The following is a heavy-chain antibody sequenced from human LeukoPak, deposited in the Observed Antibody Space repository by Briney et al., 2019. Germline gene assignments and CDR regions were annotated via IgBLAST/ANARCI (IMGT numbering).Heavy chain of an antibody. V-gene: IGHV4-4*07. J-gene: IGHJ4*02. CDR3: ARDGTTRYCSSTSCYPYYFDY. Sequence: PSETLSLTCTVSGGSISSYYWSWIRQPAGKGLEWIGRIYTSGSTNYNPSLKSRVTMSVDTSKNQFSLKLSSVTAADTAVYYCARDGTTRYCSSTSCYPYYFDYWGQGTLVTVSS. CDR1: GGSISSYY. D-gene: IGHD2-2*01. CDR2: IYTSGST.